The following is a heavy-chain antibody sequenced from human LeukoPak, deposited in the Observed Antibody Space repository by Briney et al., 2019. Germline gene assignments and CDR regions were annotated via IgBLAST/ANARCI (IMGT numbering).Heavy chain of an antibody. Sequence: PSQTLSLTCTVSGGSISSGSYYWSWIRQPPGKGLEWIGYIYYSGSTNYNPSLKSRVTISVDTSKNQFSLKLSSVTAADTAVYYCARVRLLAYSSSWYYFDYWGQGTLVTVSS. CDR2: IYYSGST. CDR1: GGSISSGSYY. J-gene: IGHJ4*02. CDR3: ARVRLLAYSSSWYYFDY. V-gene: IGHV4-61*01. D-gene: IGHD6-13*01.